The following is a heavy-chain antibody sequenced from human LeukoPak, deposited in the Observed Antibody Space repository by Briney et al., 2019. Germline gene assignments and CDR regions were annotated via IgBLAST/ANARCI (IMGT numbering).Heavy chain of an antibody. D-gene: IGHD3-3*01. J-gene: IGHJ6*02. CDR2: MNHNSGNT. V-gene: IGHV1-8*01. CDR1: GYTFTSYD. CDR3: AKGRSEYYDFGSGYGPPYYYGMDV. Sequence: GASVTVSCMASGYTFTSYDINWVRQATGQELEWMGCMNHNSGNTGYAQKFQGRVTMTMKTSRSTAYMELSSLRSEDTAVYYCAKGRSEYYDFGSGYGPPYYYGMDVWGQGTTVTVSS.